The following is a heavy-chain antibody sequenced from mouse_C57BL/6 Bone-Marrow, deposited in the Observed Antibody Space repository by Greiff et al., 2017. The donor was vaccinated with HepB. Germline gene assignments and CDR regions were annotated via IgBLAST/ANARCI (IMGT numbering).Heavy chain of an antibody. V-gene: IGHV5-17*01. Sequence: EVQLKESGGGLVKPGGSLKLSCAASGFTFSDYGMHWVRQAPEKGLEWVAYISSGSSTIYYADTVKGRFTISRDNAKNTLFLQMTSLRSEDTAMYYCARRIGITTVVAPYAMDYWGQGTSVTVSS. CDR3: ARRIGITTVVAPYAMDY. D-gene: IGHD1-1*01. CDR1: GFTFSDYG. CDR2: ISSGSSTI. J-gene: IGHJ4*01.